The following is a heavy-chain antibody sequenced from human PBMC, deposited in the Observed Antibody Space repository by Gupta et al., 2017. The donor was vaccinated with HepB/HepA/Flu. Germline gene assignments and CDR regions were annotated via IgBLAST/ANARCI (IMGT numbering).Heavy chain of an antibody. J-gene: IGHJ4*02. Sequence: EVQLLESGRDLVQPGGSLRLSCTASGFRFSNHAMTWVRQAPGKGLEFVLSISGSGATTILADSVKGRLTASRDNSKNMVSLQMDSLRADDTAVYYCVRDWGNRSLFFDYWGRGTLVTVSS. CDR1: GFRFSNHA. D-gene: IGHD3-16*01. CDR3: VRDWGNRSLFFDY. CDR2: ISGSGATT. V-gene: IGHV3-23*01.